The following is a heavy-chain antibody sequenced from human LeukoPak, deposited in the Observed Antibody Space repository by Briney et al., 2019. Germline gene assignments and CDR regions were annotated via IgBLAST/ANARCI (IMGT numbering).Heavy chain of an antibody. CDR3: ARGPQWRGDSYYIDV. V-gene: IGHV1-8*02. D-gene: IGHD6-19*01. CDR2: INPNSGNT. J-gene: IGHJ6*03. Sequence: APVKVSCKASGYTLTGYYLHWVRQAPGQGLEWMGWINPNSGNTGYAQKFQGRVTMTMNTSITTAYMELSSLISEDTAVYYCARGPQWRGDSYYIDVWGRGTTLTVSS. CDR1: GYTLTGYY.